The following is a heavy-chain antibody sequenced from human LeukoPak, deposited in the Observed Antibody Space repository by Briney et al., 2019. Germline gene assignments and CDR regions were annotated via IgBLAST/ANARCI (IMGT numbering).Heavy chain of an antibody. D-gene: IGHD2-2*02. CDR3: AKSRCTSVDCYTFDS. CDR1: GFSFNTYN. J-gene: IGHJ4*02. Sequence: GGSLRLSCAASGFSFNTYNMNWVRQAPGKGLEWVSYIGSSSNNIYYADSVKGRFTISRDNAKNSLFLQMNSLRAEDTAVYYCAKSRCTSVDCYTFDSWGRGTLVTASS. V-gene: IGHV3-21*01. CDR2: IGSSSNNI.